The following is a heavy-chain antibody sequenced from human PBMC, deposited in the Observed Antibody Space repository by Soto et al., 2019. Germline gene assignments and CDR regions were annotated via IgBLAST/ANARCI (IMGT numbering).Heavy chain of an antibody. CDR1: GVTISGKKY. D-gene: IGHD1-26*01. V-gene: IGHV3-66*04. CDR2: LYDVDGS. CDR3: ARHTHPRGTVGPTSPLDP. J-gene: IGHJ5*02. Sequence: PGGSLTLSCAAFGVTISGKKYVAWVRQAPGKGLEWVSALYDVDGSFYAASVQGRFTISIDKSNNTLYLQMRRVSAEDTAVYFCARHTHPRGTVGPTSPLDPWGQGTQVTVSS.